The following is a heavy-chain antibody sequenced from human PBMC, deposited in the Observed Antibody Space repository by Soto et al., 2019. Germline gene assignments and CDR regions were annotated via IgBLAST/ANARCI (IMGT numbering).Heavy chain of an antibody. CDR2: IYYSGST. CDR1: GGSISSGGYY. CDR3: ARVTAAAYSPFDY. D-gene: IGHD6-13*01. V-gene: IGHV4-31*03. Sequence: PSETLSLTCTGSGGSISSGGYYWSWIRQHPGKGLEWIGYIYYSGSTYYNPSLKSRVTISVDTSKNQFSLKLSSVTAADTAVYYCARVTAAAYSPFDYWGQGTLVTVSS. J-gene: IGHJ4*02.